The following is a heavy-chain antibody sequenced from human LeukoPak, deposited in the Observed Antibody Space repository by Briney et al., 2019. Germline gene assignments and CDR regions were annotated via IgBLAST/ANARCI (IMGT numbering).Heavy chain of an antibody. D-gene: IGHD1-26*01. CDR2: ISFDGNNK. J-gene: IGHJ4*02. Sequence: GGSLRLSCAASRFTFSSYPMHWVRQAPGRGLEWLAIISFDGNNKYYTDSVKGRFTISRDNSENALYLQMNSLRTEDTAVFYCARGEGYSGSYYFDYWGQGTLVTVSS. CDR3: ARGEGYSGSYYFDY. CDR1: RFTFSSYP. V-gene: IGHV3-30-3*01.